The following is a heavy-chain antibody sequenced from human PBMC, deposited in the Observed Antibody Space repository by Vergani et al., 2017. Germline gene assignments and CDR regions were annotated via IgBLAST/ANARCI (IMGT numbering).Heavy chain of an antibody. CDR2: IIPIFGTA. J-gene: IGHJ5*02. CDR1: GGTFSSYA. CDR3: ARGITMVRGVPDGGWFDP. Sequence: QVQLVQSGAEVKKPGSSVKVSCKASGGTFSSYAISWVRQAPGQGLEWMGGIIPIFGTANYAQKFQGRVTITADESTSTAYMELSSLRSEDTAVYYCARGITMVRGVPDGGWFDPWGQGTLVTVSS. D-gene: IGHD3-10*01. V-gene: IGHV1-69*01.